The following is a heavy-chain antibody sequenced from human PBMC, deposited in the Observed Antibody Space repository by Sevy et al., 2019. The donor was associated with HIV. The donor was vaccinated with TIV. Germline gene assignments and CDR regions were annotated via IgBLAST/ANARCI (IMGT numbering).Heavy chain of an antibody. CDR2: ISYDGNNK. D-gene: IGHD3-16*01. J-gene: IGHJ3*02. CDR1: GFTFSSYA. V-gene: IGHV3-30*04. CDR3: ARDPKGGNAFDI. Sequence: GGSLRLSCAASGFTFSSYAMHWVRQAPGKGLEWVAVISYDGNNKYYADSVKGRFTISRDNSKNTLSLQMSSLRPEDTALYYCARDPKGGNAFDIWGQGTMVTVSS.